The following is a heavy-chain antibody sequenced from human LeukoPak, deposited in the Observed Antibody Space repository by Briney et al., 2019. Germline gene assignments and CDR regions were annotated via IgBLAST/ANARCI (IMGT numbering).Heavy chain of an antibody. CDR3: TTYGSGNAHY. Sequence: PGGSLRLSCAASGFTFTNAWVNWVRQAPGKGLEWVGRIKSKTDGGTTNYAAPVKGRFTISRDDSENTLYLQMDSLKTEDTALYYCTTYGSGNAHYWGQGTLVTVSS. J-gene: IGHJ4*02. D-gene: IGHD3-10*01. V-gene: IGHV3-15*01. CDR1: GFTFTNAW. CDR2: IKSKTDGGTT.